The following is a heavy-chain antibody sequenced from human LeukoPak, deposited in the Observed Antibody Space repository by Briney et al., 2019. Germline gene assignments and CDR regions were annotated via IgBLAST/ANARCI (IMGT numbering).Heavy chain of an antibody. J-gene: IGHJ1*01. CDR2: IWYGGSNK. Sequence: GRSLRLSCAASGFTFSSYGMHWVRQAPGKGLEWVAVIWYGGSNKHYADSVKGRFTISRDNSKNTLYLQMNSLRAEDTAVYYCARDLPPGFGEFPGPKYFQHWGQGTLVTVSS. CDR3: ARDLPPGFGEFPGPKYFQH. V-gene: IGHV3-33*08. CDR1: GFTFSSYG. D-gene: IGHD3-10*01.